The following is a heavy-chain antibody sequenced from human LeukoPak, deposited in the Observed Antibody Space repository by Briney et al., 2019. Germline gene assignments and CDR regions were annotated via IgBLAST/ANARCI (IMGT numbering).Heavy chain of an antibody. CDR1: GFTFDDYG. V-gene: IGHV3-20*04. CDR2: INWNGGST. D-gene: IGHD3-22*01. CDR3: ATYSEGITMIVVVKEAFDI. Sequence: GGSLRLSCAASGFTFDDYGMSWVRQAPGKGLEWVTGINWNGGSTGYADSVKGRFTISRDNAKNSLYLQMNSLRAEDTALYYCATYSEGITMIVVVKEAFDIWGEGTMVTVSS. J-gene: IGHJ3*02.